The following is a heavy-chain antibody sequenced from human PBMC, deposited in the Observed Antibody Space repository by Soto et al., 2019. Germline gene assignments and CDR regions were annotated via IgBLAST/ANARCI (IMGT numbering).Heavy chain of an antibody. V-gene: IGHV1-24*01. CDR3: ARPPNVEWFPLYGMDV. Sequence: GASVKVSCKVSGYTLTELSIHWVRQTPGKGLEWMGGFDPAVGETIYAQKVQGRVTMTEGTSTDTAYMELSSLRSEDTAVYYCARPPNVEWFPLYGMDVWGQGTTVTVSS. CDR2: FDPAVGET. J-gene: IGHJ6*02. CDR1: GYTLTELS. D-gene: IGHD3-3*01.